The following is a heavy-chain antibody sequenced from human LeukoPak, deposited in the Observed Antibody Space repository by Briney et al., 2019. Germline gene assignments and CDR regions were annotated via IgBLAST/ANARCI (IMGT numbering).Heavy chain of an antibody. D-gene: IGHD2-15*01. Sequence: PGGSLRLSXAASGFTFDDYAMHWVRQAPGKGLEWVSLISWDGGSTYYADSVKGRFTISRDNSKNSLYLQMNSLRAEDTALYYCARGIRGYCSGGSCAYYYYYYMDVWGKGTTVTVSS. CDR3: ARGIRGYCSGGSCAYYYYYYMDV. V-gene: IGHV3-43D*04. CDR2: ISWDGGST. J-gene: IGHJ6*03. CDR1: GFTFDDYA.